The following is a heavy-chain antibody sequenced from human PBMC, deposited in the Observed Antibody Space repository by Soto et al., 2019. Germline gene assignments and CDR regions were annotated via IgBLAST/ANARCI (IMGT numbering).Heavy chain of an antibody. CDR3: ARGSGDYIWGSYRSHFYY. J-gene: IGHJ4*02. V-gene: IGHV4-34*01. CDR1: GGSFSGYY. CDR2: IKHSGST. Sequence: QVQLQQWGAGLLKPSETLSLTCAVYGGSFSGYYWSWIRQPPGKGLEWIGEIKHSGSTNYNPSLKSRVTISVDPSKHQFSLKLTSVTAADTAVYYCARGSGDYIWGSYRSHFYYWGQGTLVTVSS. D-gene: IGHD3-16*02.